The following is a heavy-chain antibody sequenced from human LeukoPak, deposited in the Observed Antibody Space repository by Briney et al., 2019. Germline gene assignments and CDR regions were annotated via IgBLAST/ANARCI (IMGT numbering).Heavy chain of an antibody. CDR2: ISSSSTTI. D-gene: IGHD1-26*01. CDR3: ARRRDLYSGSYYPFDY. CDR1: GFTFSDYY. Sequence: GGSLRLSCAASGFTFSDYYMSWIRQAPGKGLEWVSYISSSSTTIYYADSVKGRFTISRDNARNSLYLRMNSLRAEDTAMYYCARRRDLYSGSYYPFDYWGQGTLVTVSS. J-gene: IGHJ4*02. V-gene: IGHV3-11*01.